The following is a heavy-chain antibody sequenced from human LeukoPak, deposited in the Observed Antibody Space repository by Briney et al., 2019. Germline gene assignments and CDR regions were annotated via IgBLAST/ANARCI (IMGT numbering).Heavy chain of an antibody. D-gene: IGHD6-13*01. CDR1: GGSISSGAYY. CDR3: AREGAQLGPALFDY. CDR2: IYYSGST. Sequence: PSETLSLTCTVSGGSISSGAYYWSWIRQHPGQGLEWIGYIYYSGSTYYNPSLKSRVTISVDTSKNQLSLKLSSVTAADTAVYYCAREGAQLGPALFDYWGQGTLVTVSS. J-gene: IGHJ4*02. V-gene: IGHV4-31*03.